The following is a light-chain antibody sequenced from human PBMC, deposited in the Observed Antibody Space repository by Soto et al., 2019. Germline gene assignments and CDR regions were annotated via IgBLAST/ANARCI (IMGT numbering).Light chain of an antibody. CDR1: QGISSY. J-gene: IGKJ4*01. V-gene: IGKV1-8*01. CDR3: QQYYSYLLT. Sequence: AIRMTQSPSSFSASTGDRVTITCRASQGISSYLAWYQQKPGKAPKLLLYAASTLQSGVPSRFSGSGSGTDFTLTISCLQSEDFATYYCQQYYSYLLTFGGGTKVEIK. CDR2: AAS.